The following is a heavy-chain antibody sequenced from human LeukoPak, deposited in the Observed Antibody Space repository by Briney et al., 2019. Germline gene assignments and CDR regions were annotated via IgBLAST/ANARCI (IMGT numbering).Heavy chain of an antibody. CDR2: INHSGST. J-gene: IGHJ5*02. Sequence: SETLSLTCAVYGGSFSGYYWSWIRQPPGKGLEWIGEINHSGSTNYNPSLESRVTISVDTSKNQFSLKLSSVTAADTAVYYCARVIAVAGTHHWGQGTLVTVSS. CDR3: ARVIAVAGTHH. D-gene: IGHD6-19*01. V-gene: IGHV4-34*01. CDR1: GGSFSGYY.